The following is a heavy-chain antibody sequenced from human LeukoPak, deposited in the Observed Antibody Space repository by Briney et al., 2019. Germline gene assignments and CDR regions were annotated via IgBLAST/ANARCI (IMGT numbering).Heavy chain of an antibody. V-gene: IGHV1-69*05. Sequence: ASVKVSCKASGGTFSSYAISWVRQAPGQGLEWMGGIIPIFGTANYAQKFQGRVTMTRDTSISTAYMELSRLRSDDTAVYFCARGPRYYYDSSGPFDYWGQGTLVTVSS. CDR2: IIPIFGTA. CDR1: GGTFSSYA. D-gene: IGHD3-22*01. J-gene: IGHJ4*02. CDR3: ARGPRYYYDSSGPFDY.